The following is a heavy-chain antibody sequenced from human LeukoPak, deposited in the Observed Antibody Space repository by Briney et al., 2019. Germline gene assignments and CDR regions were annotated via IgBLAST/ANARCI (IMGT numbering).Heavy chain of an antibody. CDR3: ARSSPTYYFDSSGYYYGDY. CDR1: AYSFTDYY. J-gene: IGHJ4*02. Sequence: ASVKVSCKASAYSFTDYYIHWVRQAPGQGLEWMGRINPNSGGTDYAQKFQGRVTMTRDTSISTAYMELSRLRPDDTAVYYCARSSPTYYFDSSGYYYGDYWGQGTLVIVSS. CDR2: INPNSGGT. D-gene: IGHD3-22*01. V-gene: IGHV1-2*06.